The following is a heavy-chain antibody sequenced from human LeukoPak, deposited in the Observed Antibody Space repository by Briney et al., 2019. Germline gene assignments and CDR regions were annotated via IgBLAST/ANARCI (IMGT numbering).Heavy chain of an antibody. CDR2: ISSNGGST. V-gene: IGHV3-64D*09. J-gene: IGHJ5*02. Sequence: RSGGSLRLSCSASGFTFSRCAMHWVRQAPGKGLEYVSAISSNGGSTYYADSVKGRFTISRDNSKNTVYLQMSSLRAEDTAVDFRVGVRWFGGANWFDPWGQGTLVTVSS. D-gene: IGHD3-10*01. CDR3: VGVRWFGGANWFDP. CDR1: GFTFSRCA.